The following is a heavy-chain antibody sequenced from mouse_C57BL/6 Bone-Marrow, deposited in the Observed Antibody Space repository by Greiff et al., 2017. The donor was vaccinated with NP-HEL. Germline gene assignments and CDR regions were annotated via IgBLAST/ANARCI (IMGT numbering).Heavy chain of an antibody. J-gene: IGHJ4*01. CDR1: GYTFTSYW. CDR2: IHPSDSAT. D-gene: IGHD2-3*01. CDR3: AIKGWSLYAMDY. V-gene: IGHV1-74*01. Sequence: QVQLQQPGAELVKPGASVKVSCKASGYTFTSYWMHWVKQRPGQGLEWIGRIHPSDSATNYNQKFKGKATLTVDKSSSTAYMQLSSLTSEDSAVYYCAIKGWSLYAMDYWGQGTSVTVSS.